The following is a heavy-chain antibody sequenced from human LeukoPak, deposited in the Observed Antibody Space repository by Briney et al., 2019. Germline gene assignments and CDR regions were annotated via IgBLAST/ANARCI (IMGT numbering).Heavy chain of an antibody. CDR2: INPNSGGT. V-gene: IGHV1-2*02. CDR3: ASLSELVTDFDY. Sequence: GASVKVSCKASGYTFTGYYMRWVRQAPGQGLEWMGWINPNSGGTNHAQKFQGRVTMTRDTSISTAYMELSRLRSDDTAVYYCASLSELVTDFDYWGQGTLVTVSS. D-gene: IGHD6-6*01. CDR1: GYTFTGYY. J-gene: IGHJ4*02.